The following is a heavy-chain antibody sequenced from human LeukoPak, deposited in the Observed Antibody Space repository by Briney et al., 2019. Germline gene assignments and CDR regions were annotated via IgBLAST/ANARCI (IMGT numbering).Heavy chain of an antibody. D-gene: IGHD3-3*01. CDR2: FDPEDGET. V-gene: IGHV1-24*01. CDR1: GYTLTELS. J-gene: IGHJ5*02. Sequence: ASVKVSCKVSGYTLTELSMHWVRQAPGKGLEWMGGFDPEDGETIYAQRFQGRVTMTEDTSTDTAYMELSSLRSEDTAVYYCVPSENDFWSGVTWGQGTLVTVSS. CDR3: VPSENDFWSGVT.